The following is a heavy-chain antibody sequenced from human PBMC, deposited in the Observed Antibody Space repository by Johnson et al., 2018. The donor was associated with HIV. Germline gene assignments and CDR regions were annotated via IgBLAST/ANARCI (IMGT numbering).Heavy chain of an antibody. CDR3: ARAKSTVVLHDAFDI. D-gene: IGHD4-23*01. V-gene: IGHV3-66*02. Sequence: VQLVESGGGLVQPGGSLRLSCAASGFTFSSYAMSWVRQAPGKGLEWVSVIYSGGSTYYADSVKGRFTISRDNSQNTLYLQMNSLRAEDTAVYYCARAKSTVVLHDAFDIWGQGTMVTVSS. J-gene: IGHJ3*02. CDR1: GFTFSSYA. CDR2: IYSGGST.